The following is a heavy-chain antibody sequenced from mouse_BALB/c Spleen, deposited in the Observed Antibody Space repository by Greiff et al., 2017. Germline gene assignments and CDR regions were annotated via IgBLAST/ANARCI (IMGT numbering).Heavy chain of an antibody. CDR3: ARTGTYAY. V-gene: IGHV14-3*02. CDR2: IDPANGNT. Sequence: VPLQPSGAELVKPGASVKLSCTASGFNIKDTYMHWVKQRPEQGLEWIGRIDPANGNTKYDPKFQGKATITADTSSNTAYLQLSSLTSEDTAVYYCARTGTYAYWGQGTLVTVSA. CDR1: GFNIKDTY. J-gene: IGHJ3*01. D-gene: IGHD4-1*01.